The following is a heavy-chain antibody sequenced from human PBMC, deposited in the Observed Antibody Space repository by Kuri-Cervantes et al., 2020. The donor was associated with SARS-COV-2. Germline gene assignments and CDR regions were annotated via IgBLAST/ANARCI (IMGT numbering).Heavy chain of an antibody. CDR3: ARDPSSSVEAGNWFDP. V-gene: IGHV1-46*01. J-gene: IGHJ5*02. Sequence: ASVKVSCKASGYTFTSYYMHWVRQAPGQGLEWMGIINPSGGSTSYAQKFQGRVTMTRDTSTSTVYMELSSLRSEDTAVYYCARDPSSSVEAGNWFDPWGQGTRVTVSS. CDR2: INPSGGST. D-gene: IGHD3-22*01. CDR1: GYTFTSYY.